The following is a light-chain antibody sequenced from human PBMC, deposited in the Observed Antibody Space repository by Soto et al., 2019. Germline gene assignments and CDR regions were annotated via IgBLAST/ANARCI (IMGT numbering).Light chain of an antibody. J-gene: IGKJ2*01. V-gene: IGKV3-20*01. CDR3: QQYGLSHT. CDR1: QSVASNY. CDR2: GAS. Sequence: ESVLRQSPGTLSLSPGQRATLSCRASQSVASNYLAWYQQKPGQAPRVLIYGASSRAGGIPDRFSGSGSGTDFTLTISRLEPEDFAVYYCQQYGLSHTFGQGTKLEIK.